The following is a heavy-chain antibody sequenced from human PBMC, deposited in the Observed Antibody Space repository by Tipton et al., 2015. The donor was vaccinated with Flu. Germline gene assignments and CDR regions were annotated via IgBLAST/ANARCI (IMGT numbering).Heavy chain of an antibody. V-gene: IGHV3-33*01. CDR1: GFDFESFA. CDR2: IRSDGSNK. Sequence: SLRLSCATSGFDFESFAMHWVRQAPGKGLEWVSLIRSDGSNKYYADSVKGRFTISRDNAKNSLYLQMNSLGAEDTAVYYCARDGGYYDSSGYYRRPNYFDYCGQGTLVTVSS. J-gene: IGHJ4*02. D-gene: IGHD3-22*01. CDR3: ARDGGYYDSSGYYRRPNYFDY.